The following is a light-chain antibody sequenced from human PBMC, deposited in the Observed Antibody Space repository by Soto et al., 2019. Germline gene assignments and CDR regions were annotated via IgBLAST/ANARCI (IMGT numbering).Light chain of an antibody. V-gene: IGKV1-39*01. J-gene: IGKJ5*01. CDR1: QGINTY. CDR3: QQSYSTPLIT. CDR2: GTS. Sequence: DIQMTQSPSFLSASVGDRVTISCRASQGINTYLNWYQQKPGKAPKLLIYGTSALQNGVPSRFSGGGSARAYSPTTISLQPQDVATYYCQQSYSTPLITFGQGTRLE.